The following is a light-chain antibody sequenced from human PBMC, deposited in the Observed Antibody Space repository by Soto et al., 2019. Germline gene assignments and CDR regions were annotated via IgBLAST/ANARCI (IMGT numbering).Light chain of an antibody. CDR2: YTS. Sequence: DIVMTQSPTTLSVSVGKSETIYCRASQSVSSDLAWYQQKPGQAPRLLIYYTSTRATGFPARFSGGGSGTEFTLTISSLQSEDSAFYYCQQYNKWPITFGQGTRLEIK. V-gene: IGKV3-15*01. J-gene: IGKJ5*01. CDR3: QQYNKWPIT. CDR1: QSVSSD.